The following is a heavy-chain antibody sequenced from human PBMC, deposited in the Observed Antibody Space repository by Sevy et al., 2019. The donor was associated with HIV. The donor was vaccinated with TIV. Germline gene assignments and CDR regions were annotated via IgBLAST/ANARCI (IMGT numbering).Heavy chain of an antibody. D-gene: IGHD3-10*01. V-gene: IGHV3-48*01. J-gene: IGHJ4*02. Sequence: GESLKISCAASGLTFSTYSMNWVRQAPGKGLEWVSYIRSSSSTIYYADSVKGRFTISRDNAKNSLYLQMNSLRAEDTAVYYGASHLPCYYGSGSGEFDYWGRGTLVTVSS. CDR3: ASHLPCYYGSGSGEFDY. CDR1: GLTFSTYS. CDR2: IRSSSSTI.